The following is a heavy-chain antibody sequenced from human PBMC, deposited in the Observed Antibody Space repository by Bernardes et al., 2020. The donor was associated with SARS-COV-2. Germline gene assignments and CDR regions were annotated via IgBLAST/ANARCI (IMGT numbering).Heavy chain of an antibody. CDR2: INYNGNA. J-gene: IGHJ3*02. D-gene: IGHD3-9*01. CDR3: AREGRGDYDILTGNPPSSAFDI. Sequence: WESLCLTCTASGFTFSSYYMSWIRQPPGKGLEWIGNINYNGNADYTPSLKSRVTMSVDTSKNQFSLKLSSVTAADTAVYYCAREGRGDYDILTGNPPSSAFDIWGQGTMVTVSS. V-gene: IGHV4-59*01. CDR1: GFTFSSYY.